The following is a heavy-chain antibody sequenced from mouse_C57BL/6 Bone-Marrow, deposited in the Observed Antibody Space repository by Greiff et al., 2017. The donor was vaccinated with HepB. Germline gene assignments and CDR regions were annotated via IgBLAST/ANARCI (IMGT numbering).Heavy chain of an antibody. CDR2: IFPGSGST. CDR3: GSSFEYAMDY. Sequence: QVHVKQSGPELVKPGASVKISCKASGYTFTDYYINWVKQRPGQGLEWIGWIFPGSGSTYYNEKFKGKATLTVDKSSSTAYMLLSSLTSEDSAVYFCGSSFEYAMDYWGQGTSVTVSS. V-gene: IGHV1-75*01. CDR1: GYTFTDYY. J-gene: IGHJ4*01.